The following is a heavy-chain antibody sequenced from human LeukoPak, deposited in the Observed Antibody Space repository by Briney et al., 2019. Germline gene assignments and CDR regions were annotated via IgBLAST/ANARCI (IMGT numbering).Heavy chain of an antibody. D-gene: IGHD4-23*01. CDR1: GFTVSSNY. CDR3: ARAYYGGNVGFDY. V-gene: IGHV3-53*01. Sequence: GGSLRLSCAASGFTVSSNYMSWVRQAPGKGLEWVSVIYSGDSTYYADSVKGRFTISRDNSKNTLYLQMNSLRAEDTAVYYCARAYYGGNVGFDYWGQGTLVTVSS. CDR2: IYSGDST. J-gene: IGHJ4*02.